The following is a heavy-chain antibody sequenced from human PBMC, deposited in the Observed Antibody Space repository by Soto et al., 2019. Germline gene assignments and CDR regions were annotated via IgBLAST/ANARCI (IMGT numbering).Heavy chain of an antibody. CDR3: ANPLAAAAPGWFDP. Sequence: SSETLSLTCAVYGGSFSGYYWSWIRQPPGKGLEWIGEINHSGSTNYNPSLKSRVTISVDTSKNQFSLKLSSVTAADTAVYYCANPLAAAAPGWFDPWGQGTLVTVSS. CDR1: GGSFSGYY. V-gene: IGHV4-34*01. CDR2: INHSGST. D-gene: IGHD6-13*01. J-gene: IGHJ5*02.